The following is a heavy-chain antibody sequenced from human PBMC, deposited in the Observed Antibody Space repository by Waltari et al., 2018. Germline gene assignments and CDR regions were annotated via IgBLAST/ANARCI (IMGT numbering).Heavy chain of an antibody. V-gene: IGHV4-38-2*02. CDR1: GYSISSGYY. D-gene: IGHD5-12*01. CDR2: SYHKGST. J-gene: IGHJ3*02. Sequence: QVQLQESGRGLVKPSETLSLTCTVSGYSISSGYYWCWIRRRRGKGLGWIGGSYHKGSTDYTPTRKSRVTISVDTSKNQCSLRLTSVTAADTDVYYGAREDGGEWLRLLTIWGQGTMVTVSS. CDR3: AREDGGEWLRLLTI.